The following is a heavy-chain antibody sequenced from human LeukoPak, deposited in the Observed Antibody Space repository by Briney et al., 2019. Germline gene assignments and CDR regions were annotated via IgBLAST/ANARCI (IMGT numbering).Heavy chain of an antibody. CDR1: GYSFTTYW. Sequence: GESLKISCKGSGYSFTTYWIAWVRQMPGKGLEWMGIIYPGDSDTRYSPSFQGQVTISADKSISTAYLQWSSLRASDTAMYYCARQVLVTARVDYWGQGTLVTVSS. V-gene: IGHV5-51*01. J-gene: IGHJ4*02. D-gene: IGHD2-21*02. CDR2: IYPGDSDT. CDR3: ARQVLVTARVDY.